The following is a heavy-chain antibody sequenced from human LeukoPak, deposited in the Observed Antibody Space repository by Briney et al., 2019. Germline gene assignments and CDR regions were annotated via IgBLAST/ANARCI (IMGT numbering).Heavy chain of an antibody. Sequence: GESLRISCKGSGYSFTSYWISWVRQMPGKGLEWMGRIDRSDSYTNYSPSFQGHVTISADKSINTAYLQWSSLKASDTAMYYCATSVNSSGSYLSYWYFDLWGRGTLVTVSS. CDR3: ATSVNSSGSYLSYWYFDL. V-gene: IGHV5-10-1*01. CDR1: GYSFTSYW. CDR2: IDRSDSYT. D-gene: IGHD3-22*01. J-gene: IGHJ2*01.